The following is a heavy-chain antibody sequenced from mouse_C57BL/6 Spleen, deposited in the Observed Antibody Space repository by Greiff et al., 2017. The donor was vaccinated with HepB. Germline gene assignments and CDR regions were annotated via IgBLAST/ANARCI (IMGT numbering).Heavy chain of an antibody. J-gene: IGHJ3*01. V-gene: IGHV1-61*01. CDR2: IYPSDSET. CDR1: GYTFTSYW. CDR3: ARRGRNYGSSWFAY. D-gene: IGHD2-2*01. Sequence: QVQLQQPGAELVRPGSSVKLSCKASGYTFTSYWMDWVKQRPGQGLEWIGNIYPSDSETHYNQKFKDKATLTVDKSSSTAYMQLSSLTSEDSAVYYCARRGRNYGSSWFAYWGQGTLVTVSA.